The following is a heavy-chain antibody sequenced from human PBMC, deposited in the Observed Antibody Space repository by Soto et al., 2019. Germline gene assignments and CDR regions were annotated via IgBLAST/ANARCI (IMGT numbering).Heavy chain of an antibody. CDR1: GFTFHIYA. CDR2: VNGDGDKS. Sequence: GGSLRLSCAASGFTFHIYAMSWVRQAPGKGLEWVSGVNGDGDKSYYGDSVRGRFTISRDNSKRMMYLEMNSLRAEDTAIYYCAKPEGLHYFYGMDVWGHGTAVTVSS. J-gene: IGHJ6*02. V-gene: IGHV3-23*01. CDR3: AKPEGLHYFYGMDV. D-gene: IGHD2-15*01.